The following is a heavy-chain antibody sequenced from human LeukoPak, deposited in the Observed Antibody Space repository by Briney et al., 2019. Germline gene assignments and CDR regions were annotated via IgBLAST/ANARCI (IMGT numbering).Heavy chain of an antibody. CDR2: MNQDGSDT. Sequence: GGSLRLSCAASGFTFSRYWMHWVRQDPGKGLVWVSRMNQDGSDTYYADSVKGRFTISRDNAKNTLYLQMNSLRSEDTAVYYCARDSRYCSSTSCYESFDYWGQGTLVTVSS. V-gene: IGHV3-74*01. CDR1: GFTFSRYW. J-gene: IGHJ4*02. CDR3: ARDSRYCSSTSCYESFDY. D-gene: IGHD2-2*01.